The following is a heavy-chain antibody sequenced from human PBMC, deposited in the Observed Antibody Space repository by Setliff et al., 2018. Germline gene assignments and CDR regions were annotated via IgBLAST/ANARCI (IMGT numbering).Heavy chain of an antibody. CDR1: GYTITNFA. D-gene: IGHD2-2*01. Sequence: ASVKVSCKASGYTITNFALNWVRQAPGQGPEWMGWINTNSGNPTYAQGFTGRFVFSLDTSVSTAYLQISSLKAEDAAIYYCARSSISCYYACNYNYMDVWGKGTTVTVSS. J-gene: IGHJ6*03. V-gene: IGHV7-4-1*02. CDR2: INTNSGNP. CDR3: ARSSISCYYACNYNYMDV.